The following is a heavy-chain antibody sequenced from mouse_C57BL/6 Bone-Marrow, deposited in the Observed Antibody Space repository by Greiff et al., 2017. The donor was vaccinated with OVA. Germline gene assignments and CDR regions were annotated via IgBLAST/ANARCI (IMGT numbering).Heavy chain of an antibody. CDR3: AREGDYDGGGFDY. D-gene: IGHD2-4*01. CDR2: ISYSGST. J-gene: IGHJ2*01. V-gene: IGHV3-1*01. Sequence: EVQLVESGPGMVKPSQSLSLTCTVTGYSITSGYDWHWIRHFPGNKLEWMGYISYSGSTNYNPSLKSRISITHDTSKNHFFLKLNSVTTEDTATYYCAREGDYDGGGFDYWGQGTTLTVSS. CDR1: GYSITSGYD.